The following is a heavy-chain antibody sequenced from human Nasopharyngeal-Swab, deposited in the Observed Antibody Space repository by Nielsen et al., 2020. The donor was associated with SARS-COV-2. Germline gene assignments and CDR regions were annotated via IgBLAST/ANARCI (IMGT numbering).Heavy chain of an antibody. CDR3: ARDLGGAAAGTDY. V-gene: IGHV3-33*01. CDR1: GFTFSSYG. J-gene: IGHJ4*02. CDR2: IWYDGSNK. Sequence: GESLKISCAASGFTFSSYGMHWVRQAPGKGLEWVAVIWYDGSNKYYADSVKGRFTISRGNSKNTLYLQMNSLRAEDTAVYYCARDLGGAAAGTDYWGQGTLVTVSS. D-gene: IGHD6-13*01.